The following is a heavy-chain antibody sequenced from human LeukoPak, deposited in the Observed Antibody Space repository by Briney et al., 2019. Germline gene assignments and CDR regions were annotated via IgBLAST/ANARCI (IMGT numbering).Heavy chain of an antibody. D-gene: IGHD3-3*01. Sequence: SETLSLTCTVSDGSISNNSYYWSWIRQPPGKGLEWIGNIYYSGSTYYNPSLKGRVTIFVDTSKNEFSLMLSSVTAADTAVYYCARHRITIFGVVIGGWFDPWGQGTLVTVSS. J-gene: IGHJ5*02. CDR3: ARHRITIFGVVIGGWFDP. V-gene: IGHV4-39*01. CDR1: DGSISNNSYY. CDR2: IYYSGST.